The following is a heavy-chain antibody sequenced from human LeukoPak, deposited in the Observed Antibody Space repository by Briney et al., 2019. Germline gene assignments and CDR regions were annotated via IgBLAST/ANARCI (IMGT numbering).Heavy chain of an antibody. D-gene: IGHD3-22*01. V-gene: IGHV3-23*01. CDR3: AKFSDSTGYYPGYFDY. CDR1: AFTFTSYS. J-gene: IGHJ4*02. CDR2: ISGSGGST. Sequence: GGSLGLSCAASAFTFTSYSMNWVRQAPGKGLEWVSAISGSGGSTYYADSVKGRFTISRDNSKNTLYLQMNSLRAEDMAVYYCAKFSDSTGYYPGYFDYWGQGTLVTVSS.